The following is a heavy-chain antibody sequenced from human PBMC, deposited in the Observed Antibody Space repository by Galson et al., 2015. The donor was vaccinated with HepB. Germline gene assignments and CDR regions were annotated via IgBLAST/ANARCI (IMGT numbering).Heavy chain of an antibody. J-gene: IGHJ4*02. CDR2: IYWDDDK. V-gene: IGHV2-5*02. CDR3: AHKAEWRYSGYTLDY. D-gene: IGHD5-12*01. CDR1: GFSLSTSGVG. Sequence: PALVKPTQTLTLTCTFSGFSLSTSGVGVGWIRQPPGKALEWLALIYWDDDKRYSPSLKSRLTITKDTSKNQVVLTMTNMDPVDTATYYCAHKAEWRYSGYTLDYWGQGTLVTASS.